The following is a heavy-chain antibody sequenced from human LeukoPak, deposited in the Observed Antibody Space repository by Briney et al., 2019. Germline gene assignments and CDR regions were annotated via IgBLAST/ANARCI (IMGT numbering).Heavy chain of an antibody. J-gene: IGHJ4*02. CDR2: IYYSGST. Sequence: SETLSLTCTVSGGSISSYYWSWIRQPPGKGLEWIGYIYYSGSTNYNPSLKSRVTISVDTSKNQFSLKLNSVTAADTAVYYCASQAPLGYCRTTTCYTFAYWGQGTLVTASS. CDR3: ASQAPLGYCRTTTCYTFAY. V-gene: IGHV4-59*08. CDR1: GGSISSYY. D-gene: IGHD2-2*02.